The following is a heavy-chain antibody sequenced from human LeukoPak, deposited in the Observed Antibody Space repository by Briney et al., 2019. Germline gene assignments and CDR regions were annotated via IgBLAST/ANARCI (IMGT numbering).Heavy chain of an antibody. CDR2: ISSSSSYI. CDR3: ARDLVGATTGVFDY. J-gene: IGHJ4*02. D-gene: IGHD1-26*01. Sequence: GGSLRLSCAASGFTFSSYSMNWVRQAPGKGLEWVSSISSSSSYIYYADSVKGRFTISRDNAKNSLYLQMNSLRAEDTAVYYCARDLVGATTGVFDYWGQGTLATVSS. V-gene: IGHV3-21*01. CDR1: GFTFSSYS.